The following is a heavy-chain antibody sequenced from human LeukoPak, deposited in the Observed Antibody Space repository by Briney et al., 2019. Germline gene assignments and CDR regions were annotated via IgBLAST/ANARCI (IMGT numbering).Heavy chain of an antibody. Sequence: HPGGSLRLSCAASGFTFSSYAMSWVRQAPGKGLEWVSAISGSGGSTYYADSVKGRFTMSRDNSKNTLYVQMNSLRAEDTAVYYCAKGDCSGGSCYSGFDYWGQGTLVTVSS. CDR2: ISGSGGST. CDR1: GFTFSSYA. CDR3: AKGDCSGGSCYSGFDY. V-gene: IGHV3-23*01. J-gene: IGHJ4*02. D-gene: IGHD2-15*01.